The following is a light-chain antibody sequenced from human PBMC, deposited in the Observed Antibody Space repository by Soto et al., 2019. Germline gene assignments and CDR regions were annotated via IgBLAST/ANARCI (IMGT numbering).Light chain of an antibody. CDR2: END. Sequence: QSVLTQPPSVSAAPGQKVTISCSGSTSNIGNNYVSWFQQLPGTAPKLLIYENDKRPSGIPDRFSGSTSSTSATLGITGLQTGDEADYYCGTWDGSLSGYVFATGTKVTVL. CDR3: GTWDGSLSGYV. CDR1: TSNIGNNY. V-gene: IGLV1-51*02. J-gene: IGLJ1*01.